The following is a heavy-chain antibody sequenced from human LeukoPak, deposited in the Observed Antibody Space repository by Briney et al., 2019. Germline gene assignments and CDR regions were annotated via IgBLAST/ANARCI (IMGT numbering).Heavy chain of an antibody. CDR2: IIPIFGTA. CDR1: GGTFSSYA. CDR3: ASGRPRSGNYHYYYMDV. V-gene: IGHV1-69*05. D-gene: IGHD3-10*01. J-gene: IGHJ6*03. Sequence: GASVKVSCKASGGTFSSYAISWVRQAPGQGLEWMGGIIPIFGTANYAQKFQGRVTITTDESTSTAYMELSSPRSEDTAVYYCASGRPRSGNYHYYYMDVWGKGTTVTVSS.